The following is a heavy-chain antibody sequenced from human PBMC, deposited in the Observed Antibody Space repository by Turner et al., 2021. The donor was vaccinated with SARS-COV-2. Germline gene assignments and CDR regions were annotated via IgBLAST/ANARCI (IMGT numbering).Heavy chain of an antibody. J-gene: IGHJ3*02. Sequence: EVQLLESGGGLVQPGGSLRLACAASGFMFANYAMSWVRQVPGKGLEYVFSINYNGDYTFYADSVQGRFSISRDNSDNTLYLQMNSLRADDSAKYYCAGWLAPTNDAFEIWGQGTMVTVSS. V-gene: IGHV3-23*01. CDR1: GFMFANYA. CDR2: INYNGDYT. D-gene: IGHD6-19*01. CDR3: AGWLAPTNDAFEI.